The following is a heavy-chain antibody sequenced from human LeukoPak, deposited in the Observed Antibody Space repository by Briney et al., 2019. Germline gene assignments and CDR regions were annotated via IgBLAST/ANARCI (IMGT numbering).Heavy chain of an antibody. CDR1: GFSVTTKY. CDR3: ARECMDTTMVDAFDI. CDR2: ISSSSNYI. V-gene: IGHV3-21*01. Sequence: GGSLRLSCEASGFSVTTKYMSWVRQAPGKGLEWVSYISSSSNYIYYADSVKGRFTISRDNAKNSLYLQMNSLRAEDTAVYYCARECMDTTMVDAFDIWGQGTMVTVSS. D-gene: IGHD5-18*01. J-gene: IGHJ3*02.